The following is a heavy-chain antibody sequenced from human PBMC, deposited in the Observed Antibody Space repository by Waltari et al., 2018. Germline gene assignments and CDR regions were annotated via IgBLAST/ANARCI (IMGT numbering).Heavy chain of an antibody. J-gene: IGHJ4*02. D-gene: IGHD6-19*01. CDR3: AISGFSGGCSSGCYRF. V-gene: IGHV3-7*01. CDR1: GFTFTRYW. Sequence: EVRLVESGGGLVQPGGSLRLSCAASGFTFTRYWMSWVRQAPGKGLGWVAKRKQDGSEQYYVDSVKGRFSISRDNARNSLYLEVNSLRAEDTAVYYCAISGFSGGCSSGCYRFWGQGTLVTVSS. CDR2: RKQDGSEQ.